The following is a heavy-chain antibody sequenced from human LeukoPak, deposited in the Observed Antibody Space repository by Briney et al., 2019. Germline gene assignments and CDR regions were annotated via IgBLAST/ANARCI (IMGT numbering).Heavy chain of an antibody. Sequence: SETLSLTCAVYGGSFSGYYWSWIRQPPGKGLEWIGEINHSGSTNYNPSLKNRVTISVDTSKNQFSLKLSSVTAADTAVYYCARGSRTTYYYGSGSYYTQNDYWGQGTLVTVSS. CDR2: INHSGST. V-gene: IGHV4-34*01. CDR3: ARGSRTTYYYGSGSYYTQNDY. D-gene: IGHD3-10*01. CDR1: GGSFSGYY. J-gene: IGHJ4*02.